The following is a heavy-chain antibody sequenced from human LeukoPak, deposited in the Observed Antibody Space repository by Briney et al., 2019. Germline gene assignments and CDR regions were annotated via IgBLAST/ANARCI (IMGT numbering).Heavy chain of an antibody. J-gene: IGHJ6*02. V-gene: IGHV7-4-1*02. Sequence: ASVKVSCKASGYTFTSYGISWVRQAPGQGLEWMGWINTNTGNPTYAQGFTGRFVFSLDTSVSTAYLQISSLKAEDTAVYYCARDDNDLGYYGMDVWGQGTTVTVSS. D-gene: IGHD2-8*01. CDR1: GYTFTSYG. CDR2: INTNTGNP. CDR3: ARDDNDLGYYGMDV.